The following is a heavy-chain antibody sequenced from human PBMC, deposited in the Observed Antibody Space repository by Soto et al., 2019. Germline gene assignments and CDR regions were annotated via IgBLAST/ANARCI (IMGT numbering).Heavy chain of an antibody. D-gene: IGHD5-18*01. Sequence: QVQLVQSGAEVKKPGASVKVSCKASGYTFTSYGISWVRQVPGQGLEWMGWISAYHGNTNYAQKLQGRVTMTTDTSTTTAYMELRSLSSDDTAVYYCARDVDTAMDQDAFDIWGQGTMVTVSS. V-gene: IGHV1-18*01. J-gene: IGHJ3*02. CDR2: ISAYHGNT. CDR1: GYTFTSYG. CDR3: ARDVDTAMDQDAFDI.